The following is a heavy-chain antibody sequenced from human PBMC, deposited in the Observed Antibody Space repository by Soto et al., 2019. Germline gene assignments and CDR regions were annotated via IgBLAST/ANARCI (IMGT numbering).Heavy chain of an antibody. V-gene: IGHV3-23*01. CDR3: ALIAARTRFHLRVYDY. CDR1: GFTFSSYA. CDR2: ISGSGGST. D-gene: IGHD6-6*01. J-gene: IGHJ4*02. Sequence: PGGSLRLSCAASGFTFSSYAMSWVRQAPGKGLEWVSAISGSGGSTYYADSVKGRFTISRDNSKNTLYLQMNSLRAEDTAVYYCALIAARTRFHLRVYDYWGQGTLVTVSS.